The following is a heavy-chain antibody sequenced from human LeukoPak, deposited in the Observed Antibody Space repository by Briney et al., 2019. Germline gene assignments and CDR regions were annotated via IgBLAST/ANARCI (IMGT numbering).Heavy chain of an antibody. D-gene: IGHD5-18*01. CDR1: GYTFTSYG. CDR2: ISAYNGNT. CDR3: ATRGNTAMAPDAYYYYYYGMDV. J-gene: IGHJ6*04. V-gene: IGHV1-18*04. Sequence: ASVKVSCKASGYTFTSYGISWVRQAPGQGLEWMGWISAYNGNTNYAQKLQGRVTMTTDTSTSTAYMELSSLRSEDTAVYYCATRGNTAMAPDAYYYYYYGMDVWGKGTTVTVSS.